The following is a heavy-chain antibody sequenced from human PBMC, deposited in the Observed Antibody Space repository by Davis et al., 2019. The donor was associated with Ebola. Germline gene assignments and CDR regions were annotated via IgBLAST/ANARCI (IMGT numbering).Heavy chain of an antibody. D-gene: IGHD6-6*01. J-gene: IGHJ4*02. CDR3: ARIAARDRRGLGY. CDR1: GGTFSSYA. V-gene: IGHV1-69*04. CDR2: IIPILGIA. Sequence: SVKVSCKASGGTFSSYAISWVRQAPGQGLEWMGRIIPILGIANYAQKFQGRVTITADKSTSTAYMELSSLRSEDTAVYYCARIAARDRRGLGYWGQGTLVTVSS.